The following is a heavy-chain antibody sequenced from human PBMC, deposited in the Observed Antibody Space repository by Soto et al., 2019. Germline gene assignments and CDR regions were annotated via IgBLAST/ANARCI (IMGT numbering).Heavy chain of an antibody. CDR1: GGTVSSYA. CDR3: ARGIIGSVSYYYGMDV. D-gene: IGHD1-20*01. CDR2: IIPIFGTA. Sequence: SGKVSCKASGGTVSSYAISWVRQAPGQGLEWMGGIIPIFGTADYAQKFQGRVTITADESTSTAYMELSSLGSEDTAVYYCARGIIGSVSYYYGMDVWGQGTSVTVSS. J-gene: IGHJ6*02. V-gene: IGHV1-69*13.